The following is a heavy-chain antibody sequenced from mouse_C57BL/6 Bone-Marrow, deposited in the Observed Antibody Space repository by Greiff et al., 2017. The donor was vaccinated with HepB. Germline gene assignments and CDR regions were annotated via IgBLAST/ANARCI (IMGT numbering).Heavy chain of an antibody. J-gene: IGHJ3*01. CDR3: ARSAIYRGFAY. Sequence: QVQLKQSGPELVKPGASVKISCKASGYAFSSSWMNWVKQRPGKGLEWIGRMYPGDGDTNYNGKFKGKATLTADKSSSTAYMQLSSLTSEDSAVYFCARSAIYRGFAYWGQGTLVTVSA. CDR1: GYAFSSSW. V-gene: IGHV1-82*01. D-gene: IGHD1-2*01. CDR2: MYPGDGDT.